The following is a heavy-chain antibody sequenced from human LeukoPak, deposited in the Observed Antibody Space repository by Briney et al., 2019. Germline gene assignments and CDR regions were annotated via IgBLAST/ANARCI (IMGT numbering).Heavy chain of an antibody. CDR1: GYTFTSYY. D-gene: IGHD5-24*01. CDR2: INPSGGST. V-gene: IGHV1-46*01. CDR3: ARGREPDGYNSYFDY. Sequence: AASVKVSCKASGYTFTSYYMHWVRQAPGQGLEWMGMINPSGGSTSYAQKFQGRVTMTRDMSTSTVYMELSSLRSEDTAVYYCARGREPDGYNSYFDYWGQGTLVTVSS. J-gene: IGHJ4*02.